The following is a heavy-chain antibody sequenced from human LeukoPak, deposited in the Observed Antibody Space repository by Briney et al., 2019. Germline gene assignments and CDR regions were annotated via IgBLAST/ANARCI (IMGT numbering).Heavy chain of an antibody. V-gene: IGHV4-4*02. J-gene: IGHJ4*02. D-gene: IGHD3-22*01. Sequence: PSGTLSLTCAVSGGSISSSNWWSWVRQPPGKGLEWIGEIYHSGSANYNPSLKSRVTISVNKSKNQFSLRLSSVTAADTAVYYCASAGHDGIGYKVCWGQGTLVTVSS. CDR2: IYHSGSA. CDR1: GGSISSSNW. CDR3: ASAGHDGIGYKVC.